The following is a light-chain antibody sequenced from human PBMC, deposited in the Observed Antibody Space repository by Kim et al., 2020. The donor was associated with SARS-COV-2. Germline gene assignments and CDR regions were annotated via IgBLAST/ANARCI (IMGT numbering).Light chain of an antibody. CDR2: GAS. J-gene: IGKJ2*01. CDR3: QQYNNWPYT. CDR1: QSVSSN. V-gene: IGKV3-15*01. Sequence: SVCPGESATLSCRASQSVSSNLAWYQQKPGQAPRLLIYGASTRATGIPSRFSGSGSGTEFTLTISSLQSEDFAVYSCQQYNNWPYTFGQGTKLEI.